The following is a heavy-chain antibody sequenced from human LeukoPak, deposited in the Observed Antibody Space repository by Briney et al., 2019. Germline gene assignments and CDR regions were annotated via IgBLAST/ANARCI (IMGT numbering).Heavy chain of an antibody. CDR3: TRGPPDGSGNYYPGDF. J-gene: IGHJ4*02. D-gene: IGHD3-10*01. CDR1: GFTLSSYW. CDR2: INRDGSTT. V-gene: IGHV3-74*01. Sequence: GGSLRLSCAASGFTLSSYWMHWVRQAPGKGLVWVSRINRDGSTTTYADYVKGRFSISTDNAKNSLYLQMNSLRAEDTAVYYCTRGPPDGSGNYYPGDFWGQRTLVTVSS.